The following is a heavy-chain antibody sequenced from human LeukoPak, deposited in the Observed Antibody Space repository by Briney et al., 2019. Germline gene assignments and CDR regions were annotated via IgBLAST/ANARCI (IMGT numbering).Heavy chain of an antibody. Sequence: PGGSLRLSCAASGFTVSSNYMSWVRQAPGKGLEWVSVIYSGGSTYYADSVKGRFTISRDNSKNTLYLQMNSLRAEDTAVYYCARSGERDAFDIWAKGQWSPSLQ. J-gene: IGHJ3*02. CDR2: IYSGGST. CDR1: GFTVSSNY. V-gene: IGHV3-53*01. CDR3: ARSGERDAFDI. D-gene: IGHD1-1*01.